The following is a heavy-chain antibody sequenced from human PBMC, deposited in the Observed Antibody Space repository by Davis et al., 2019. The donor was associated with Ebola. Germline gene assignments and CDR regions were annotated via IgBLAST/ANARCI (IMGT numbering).Heavy chain of an antibody. V-gene: IGHV3-49*04. Sequence: GGSLRLSCAASGFTFSSYEMNWVRQAPGKGLEWVGFIRNKAYGGTTEYAASVKGRFTISRDDSGNIAYLQMNSLKIEDTAVYYCARESGGGIDYWGQGTLVTVSS. J-gene: IGHJ4*02. CDR1: GFTFSSYE. CDR2: IRNKAYGGTT. D-gene: IGHD1-26*01. CDR3: ARESGGGIDY.